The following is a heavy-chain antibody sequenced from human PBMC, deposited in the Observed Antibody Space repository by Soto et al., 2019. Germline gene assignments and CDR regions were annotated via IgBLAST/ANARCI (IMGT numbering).Heavy chain of an antibody. Sequence: QVQLQESGPGLVKPSETLSLTCTVSGDSISSYYWSWIRQPPGKGLEWIGYIYYSGRTAYNPSLKSRVTISVDTSNNQFSLKLSSVTAADTAVYYCARGDIVLTYWGQGTLVTVSS. J-gene: IGHJ4*02. CDR3: ARGDIVLTY. CDR2: IYYSGRT. V-gene: IGHV4-59*01. CDR1: GDSISSYY. D-gene: IGHD2-8*01.